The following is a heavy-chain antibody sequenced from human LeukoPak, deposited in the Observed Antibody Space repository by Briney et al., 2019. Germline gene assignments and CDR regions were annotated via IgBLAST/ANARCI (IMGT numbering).Heavy chain of an antibody. Sequence: SETLSLTCTVSGGSISSYYWSWIRQPPGKGLEWIGYIYYSGSTNYNPSLKSRVTISVDTSKNQFSLKLSSVTAADTAVYYCARHAPPRDFWSGYYMRYYFDYWGQGTLVTVSS. V-gene: IGHV4-59*08. CDR2: IYYSGST. CDR3: ARHAPPRDFWSGYYMRYYFDY. J-gene: IGHJ4*02. CDR1: GGSISSYY. D-gene: IGHD3-3*01.